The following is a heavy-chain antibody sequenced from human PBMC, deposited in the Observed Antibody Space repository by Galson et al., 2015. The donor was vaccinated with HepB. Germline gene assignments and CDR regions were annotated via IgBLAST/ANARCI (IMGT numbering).Heavy chain of an antibody. D-gene: IGHD6-13*01. J-gene: IGHJ2*01. CDR1: GFTFTRYA. CDR3: ARDGYSSSWYVRYFDL. Sequence: SLRLSCAASGFTFTRYAMTWVRQAPGKGLEWVSSITSSGANTYYTDSVKGRFTISRDNSRNTLLLQLNSLRAEDTAVYYCARDGYSSSWYVRYFDLWGRGTLVTVSS. V-gene: IGHV3-23*01. CDR2: ITSSGANT.